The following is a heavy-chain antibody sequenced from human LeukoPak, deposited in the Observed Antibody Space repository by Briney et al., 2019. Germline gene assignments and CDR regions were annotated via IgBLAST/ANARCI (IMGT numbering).Heavy chain of an antibody. CDR3: ARGTMASDF. CDR1: GFIFNNYA. J-gene: IGHJ4*02. V-gene: IGHV3-9*01. CDR2: ISWNSGSI. Sequence: GGSLRLSCAGSGFIFNNYAMHWVRQPPGKGLEWVSGISWNSGSIDYADSVKGRFTISRDNTKNSLYLQMNSLRAEDTAMYYCARGTMASDFWGQGTLVTVSS. D-gene: IGHD3-10*01.